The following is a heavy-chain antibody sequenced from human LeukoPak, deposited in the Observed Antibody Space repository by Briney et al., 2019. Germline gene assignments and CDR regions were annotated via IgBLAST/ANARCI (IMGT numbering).Heavy chain of an antibody. Sequence: SETLSLTCAVYGGSFSGYYWSWIRQPPGKGLEWIGEINHSGSTNYNPSLKSRVTISVDTSKNQFSLKLSSVTAADTAVYYCARGSRGWYRGKGFDYWGQGTLVTVSS. D-gene: IGHD6-19*01. CDR3: ARGSRGWYRGKGFDY. CDR1: GGSFSGYY. J-gene: IGHJ4*02. CDR2: INHSGST. V-gene: IGHV4-34*01.